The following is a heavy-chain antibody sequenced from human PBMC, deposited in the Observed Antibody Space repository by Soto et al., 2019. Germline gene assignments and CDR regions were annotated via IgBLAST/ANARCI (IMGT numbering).Heavy chain of an antibody. CDR2: IYYSGST. J-gene: IGHJ4*02. D-gene: IGHD6-19*01. V-gene: IGHV4-31*03. CDR3: ARDSSSGWYVFDY. Sequence: QVQLQESGPGLVKPSQTLSLTCTVSGGSISSGGYYWSWIRQHPGKGLEWIGYIYYSGSTYYNLSLKSRVTISVDTSKNQFSLKLSSVTAADTAVYYCARDSSSGWYVFDYWGQGTLVTVSS. CDR1: GGSISSGGYY.